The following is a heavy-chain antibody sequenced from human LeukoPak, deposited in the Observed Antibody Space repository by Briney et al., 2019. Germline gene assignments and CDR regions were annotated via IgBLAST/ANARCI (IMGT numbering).Heavy chain of an antibody. CDR2: IIPIFGTA. V-gene: IGHV1-69*13. CDR1: GGTFSSYA. D-gene: IGHD3-10*01. J-gene: IGHJ6*03. Sequence: SVKVSCKASGGTFSSYAISWVRQAPGQGLEWMGGIIPIFGTANYAQKFQGRVTITADESTSTAYMELSSLRSEGTAVYYCARDRAGPHGYYYYYYMDVWGKGTTVTISS. CDR3: ARDRAGPHGYYYYYYMDV.